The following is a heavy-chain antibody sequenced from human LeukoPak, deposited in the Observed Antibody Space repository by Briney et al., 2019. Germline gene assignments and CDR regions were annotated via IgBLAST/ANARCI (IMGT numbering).Heavy chain of an antibody. CDR3: ARGEDGDYHFQH. D-gene: IGHD4-17*01. CDR1: GGSFSGYY. CDR2: INHSGSS. J-gene: IGHJ1*01. V-gene: IGHV4-34*01. Sequence: TSETLSLTCAVYGGSFSGYYWCWIRQPPGKGLEWIGEINHSGSSNYNPSLKSRVTISVDTSKNQFSLKLSSVTAADTAVYCCARGEDGDYHFQHWGQGTLVTVSS.